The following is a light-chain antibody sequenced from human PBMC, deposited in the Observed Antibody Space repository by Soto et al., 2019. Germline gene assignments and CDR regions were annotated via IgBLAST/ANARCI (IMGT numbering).Light chain of an antibody. CDR2: GNS. Sequence: QSVLTQPPSVSGAPGQRVTISCTGSSSNIGAGFDVHWYHQIAGTAPKLLIYGNSNRPSGVPDRFSGSKSGTSASLAISGLQSVDESDYYCAAWDDSLNGPVFGGGTKVTVL. CDR1: SSNIGAGFD. V-gene: IGLV1-40*01. J-gene: IGLJ3*02. CDR3: AAWDDSLNGPV.